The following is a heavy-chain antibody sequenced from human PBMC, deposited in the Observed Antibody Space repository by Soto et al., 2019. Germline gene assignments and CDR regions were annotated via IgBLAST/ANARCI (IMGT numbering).Heavy chain of an antibody. CDR2: IIPIFGTA. Sequence: ASVKVSCKASGGTFSSYAISWVRQAPGQGLEWMGGIIPIFGTANYAQKFQGRVTITADESTSTAYMELSSLRSEDTAVYYCAREIGRSSSSGPFDYWGQGTLVTVSS. V-gene: IGHV1-69*13. CDR1: GGTFSSYA. CDR3: AREIGRSSSSGPFDY. D-gene: IGHD6-6*01. J-gene: IGHJ4*02.